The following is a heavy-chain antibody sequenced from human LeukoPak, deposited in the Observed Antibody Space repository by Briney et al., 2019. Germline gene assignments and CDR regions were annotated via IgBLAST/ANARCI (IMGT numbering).Heavy chain of an antibody. CDR1: GFTFNSYA. CDR3: TKCAAGGGSCYGWY. V-gene: IGHV3-23*01. D-gene: IGHD2-15*01. CDR2: ITSGGDT. Sequence: GGSLRLSCAASGFTFNSYAMTWVRLAPGKGLEWVSAITSGGDTYYADSVKGRFTISRDNSKNTLYLQMSNLGAEDTAVYYCTKCAAGGGSCYGWYWGQGTLVTVSS. J-gene: IGHJ4*02.